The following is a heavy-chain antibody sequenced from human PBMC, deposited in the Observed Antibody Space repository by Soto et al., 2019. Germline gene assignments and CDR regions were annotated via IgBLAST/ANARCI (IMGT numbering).Heavy chain of an antibody. CDR2: ISAHNGNT. J-gene: IGHJ4*02. D-gene: IGHD1-1*01. V-gene: IGHV1-18*01. Sequence: QVHLVQSGAEVKKPGASVKVSCKGSGYTFTTYGITWVRQAPGEGLEWMGWISAHNGNTNYAQKLQGRVTVTRDTSTSTAYMELRSLRSDDTAVYYCARGRYGDYWGQGALVTVSS. CDR1: GYTFTTYG. CDR3: ARGRYGDY.